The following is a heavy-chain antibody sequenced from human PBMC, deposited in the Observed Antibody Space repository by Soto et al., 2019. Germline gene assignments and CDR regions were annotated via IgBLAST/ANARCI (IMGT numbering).Heavy chain of an antibody. J-gene: IGHJ6*02. CDR3: AKYYDFWSGYLPGYGMDV. CDR2: ISGSGGST. D-gene: IGHD3-3*01. Sequence: GGSLRLSSAASGFTFSSYAMSWVRQAPGKGLEWVSAISGSGGSTYYADSVKGRFTISRDNSKNTLYLQMNSLRAEDTAVYYCAKYYDFWSGYLPGYGMDVWGQGTTVTVSS. V-gene: IGHV3-23*01. CDR1: GFTFSSYA.